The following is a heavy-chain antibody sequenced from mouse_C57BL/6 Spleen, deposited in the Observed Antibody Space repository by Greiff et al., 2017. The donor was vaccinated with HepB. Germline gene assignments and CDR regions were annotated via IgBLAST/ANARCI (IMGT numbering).Heavy chain of an antibody. CDR3: ARDYYGSSSSFAY. D-gene: IGHD1-1*01. Sequence: EVQLVESGGGLVQPGGSLKLSCAASGFTFSDYYMYWVRQTPEKRLEWVAYISNGGGSTYYPDTVKGRFTISRDNAKNTLYLQMSRLKSEDTAMYYCARDYYGSSSSFAYWGQGTLVTVSA. CDR1: GFTFSDYY. CDR2: ISNGGGST. V-gene: IGHV5-12*01. J-gene: IGHJ3*01.